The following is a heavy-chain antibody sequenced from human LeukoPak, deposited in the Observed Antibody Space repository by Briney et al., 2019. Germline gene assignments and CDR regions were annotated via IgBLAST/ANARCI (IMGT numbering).Heavy chain of an antibody. D-gene: IGHD1-26*01. CDR2: TYVSDNT. J-gene: IGHJ5*02. CDR3: AGEVGA. CDR1: GLYVSSNY. Sequence: GGSLRLSCTVSGLYVSSNYISWVRQAPGKGLEWVSVTYVSDNTYYADSVKGRFIVSRDNSKNTLYLEMNSLRVEDTGVYYCAGEVGAWGQGTLVTVSS. V-gene: IGHV3-66*01.